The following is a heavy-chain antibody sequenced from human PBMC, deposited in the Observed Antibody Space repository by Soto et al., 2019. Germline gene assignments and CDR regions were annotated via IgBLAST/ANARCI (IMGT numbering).Heavy chain of an antibody. D-gene: IGHD6-13*01. CDR2: IYYSGST. J-gene: IGHJ4*02. CDR3: ARYNAASGTYYFDF. V-gene: IGHV4-61*01. CDR1: GGSVSSGSYY. Sequence: PSETLSLTCTVSGGSVSSGSYYWSWIRQPPGKGLEWIGYIYYSGSTKYNPSLKSRVTISVDTSKNQFSLKLSSVTAADTAVYYCARYNAASGTYYFDFWGQGALVTVSS.